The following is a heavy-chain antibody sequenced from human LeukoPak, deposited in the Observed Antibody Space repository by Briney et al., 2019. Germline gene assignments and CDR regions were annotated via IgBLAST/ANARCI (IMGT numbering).Heavy chain of an antibody. CDR1: GYTLTELS. Sequence: GASVKVSCKVSGYTLTELSMHWVRQAPGKGLEWMGGFDPEDGETIYAQKFQGRVTMTEDASTDTAYMELSSLRSEDTAVYYCASTYDILTGYRDYWGQGTLVTVSS. J-gene: IGHJ4*02. V-gene: IGHV1-24*01. CDR2: FDPEDGET. CDR3: ASTYDILTGYRDY. D-gene: IGHD3-9*01.